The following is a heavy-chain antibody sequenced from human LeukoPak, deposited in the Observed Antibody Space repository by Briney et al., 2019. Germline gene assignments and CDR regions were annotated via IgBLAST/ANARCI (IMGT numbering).Heavy chain of an antibody. CDR2: INPNSGGT. CDR1: GYTFTGYY. CDR3: ARARSMVSPYYFDY. D-gene: IGHD3-10*01. V-gene: IGHV1-2*04. J-gene: IGHJ4*02. Sequence: ASVKVSCKASGYTFTGYYMHWVRQAPGQGLEWMGWINPNSGGTNYAQKFQGWVTMTRDTSISTAYMELSRLRSDDTAVYYCARARSMVSPYYFDYWGQGTLVTVSS.